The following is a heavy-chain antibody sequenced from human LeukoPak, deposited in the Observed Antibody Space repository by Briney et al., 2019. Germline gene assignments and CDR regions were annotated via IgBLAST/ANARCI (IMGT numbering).Heavy chain of an antibody. D-gene: IGHD3-9*01. V-gene: IGHV3-30*18. Sequence: GGSLRLSCAASGFTFSSYGMHWVRQAPGKGLEWMAVISYDGSNKYYADSVKGRFTISRDNSKNTLYLQMNSLRAEDTAVYYCAKEERDYDILTGYLNSYYYYGVDVWGQGTTVTVSS. J-gene: IGHJ6*02. CDR3: AKEERDYDILTGYLNSYYYYGVDV. CDR1: GFTFSSYG. CDR2: ISYDGSNK.